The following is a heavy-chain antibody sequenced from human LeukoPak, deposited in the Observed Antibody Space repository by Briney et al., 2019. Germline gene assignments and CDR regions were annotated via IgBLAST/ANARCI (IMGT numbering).Heavy chain of an antibody. CDR3: ASTMVRGVIYGPGIDY. CDR2: ISSSSSYI. D-gene: IGHD3-10*01. J-gene: IGHJ4*02. V-gene: IGHV3-21*01. CDR1: GFTFSSYS. Sequence: PGGSLRLSCAASGFTFSSYSMNWVRQAPGKGLEWVSSISSSSSYIYYADSVKGRFTISRDNAKNSLYLQMNSLRAEDTAVYYCASTMVRGVIYGPGIDYWGQGTLVTVSS.